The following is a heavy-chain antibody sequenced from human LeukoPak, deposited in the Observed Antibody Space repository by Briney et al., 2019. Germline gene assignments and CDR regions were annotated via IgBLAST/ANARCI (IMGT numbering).Heavy chain of an antibody. D-gene: IGHD2-15*01. CDR1: GGSISSYY. J-gene: IGHJ4*02. V-gene: IGHV4-59*12. CDR2: IYYSGST. CDR3: ARVRRRAANDY. Sequence: PSETLSLTCTVSGGSISSYYWSWIRQPPGKGLEWIGYIYYSGSTNYNPSLKSRVTISVDTSKNQFSLKLSSVTAADTAMYYCARVRRRAANDYWGQGTLVTVSS.